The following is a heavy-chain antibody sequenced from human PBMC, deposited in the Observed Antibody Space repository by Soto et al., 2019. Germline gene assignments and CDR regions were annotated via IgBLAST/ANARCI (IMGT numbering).Heavy chain of an antibody. J-gene: IGHJ4*02. CDR3: AAGRGATLGPLDN. V-gene: IGHV3-23*01. D-gene: IGHD1-26*01. CDR2: LSNTGRRT. Sequence: PGGSLRLSCVVSVFPFGANAMSWVRQAPGKGLEWVSGLSNTGRRTSYADSVKGRFNISRDNSENTVYLQMNSLRVEDTAEYYFAAGRGATLGPLDNWGQGTLDTVSS. CDR1: VFPFGANA.